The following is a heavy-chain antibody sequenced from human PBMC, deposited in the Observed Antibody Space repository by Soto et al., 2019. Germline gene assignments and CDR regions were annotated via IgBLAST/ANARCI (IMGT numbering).Heavy chain of an antibody. V-gene: IGHV3-21*01. CDR3: ARDFGGILRFGES. CDR1: GFTFSTYN. Sequence: DVQLVESGGGLVKPGGSLRLSCAASGFTFSTYNMNWVRQAPGKGLEWVSSIPSSTSYIFYADSVKGRFTIFRDNAKNSLYLQMNSLRAEDTAVYYCARDFGGILRFGESWGQGTLVTVSS. J-gene: IGHJ5*02. D-gene: IGHD3-10*01. CDR2: IPSSTSYI.